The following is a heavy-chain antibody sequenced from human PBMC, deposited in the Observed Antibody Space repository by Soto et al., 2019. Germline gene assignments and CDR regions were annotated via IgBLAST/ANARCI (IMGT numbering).Heavy chain of an antibody. CDR3: ARDHAYSSAWSDPHGYYCYY. D-gene: IGHD6-19*01. V-gene: IGHV6-1*01. CDR2: TYYRSKWYN. J-gene: IGHJ4*02. Sequence: SPTLSLTCAISGDSVSSNSAAWNWIRQSPSRGLEWLGRTYYRSKWYNDYAGSVKSRIRINPDTAKNQFSLQLNSVTPEDTAVYYCARDHAYSSAWSDPHGYYCYYCGQRSLVTVSS. CDR1: GDSVSSNSAA.